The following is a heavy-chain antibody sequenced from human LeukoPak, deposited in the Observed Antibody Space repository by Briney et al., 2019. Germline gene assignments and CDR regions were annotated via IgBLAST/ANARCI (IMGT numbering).Heavy chain of an antibody. D-gene: IGHD1-14*01. CDR1: GYSISSGYY. V-gene: IGHV4-38-2*02. CDR2: IYHSGRT. CDR3: ARDRKYYYHMDV. Sequence: PSETLSLTCTVSGYSISSGYYWGWIRQPPGKGLEWIGSIYHSGRTFYNPSLKSRVTISVDTSKNQFSLNLTSLTAADTAVYYCARDRKYYYHMDVWGKGTTVTVSS. J-gene: IGHJ6*03.